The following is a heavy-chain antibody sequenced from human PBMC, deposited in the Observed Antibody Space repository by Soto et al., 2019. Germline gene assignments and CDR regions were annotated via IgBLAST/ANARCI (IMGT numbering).Heavy chain of an antibody. CDR2: IKQDGSEK. Sequence: EVQLVESGGGLVQPGGSLRLSCAASGFTFSSYWMSWVRQAPVKGLEWVANIKQDGSEKYYVDSVKGRFTISRDNAKNSLYLQMNSLRAEDTAVYYCARGSMADYIWGSYRYYFDYWGQGTLVTVSS. V-gene: IGHV3-7*01. D-gene: IGHD3-16*02. CDR3: ARGSMADYIWGSYRYYFDY. CDR1: GFTFSSYW. J-gene: IGHJ4*02.